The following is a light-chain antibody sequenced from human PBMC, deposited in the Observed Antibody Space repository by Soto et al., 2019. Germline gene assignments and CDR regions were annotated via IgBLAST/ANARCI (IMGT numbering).Light chain of an antibody. CDR1: SSDVGGYNY. V-gene: IGLV2-8*01. Sequence: QSVLTQPPSASGSPGQSVTISCTGTSSDVGGYNYVSWYQQHPGEAPKLMIYEVSKRPSGVPDRFSGSKSGNTASLTVSGLQAEDEADYYCSSYAGSNNFGVFGTGTKLTVL. CDR2: EVS. J-gene: IGLJ1*01. CDR3: SSYAGSNNFGV.